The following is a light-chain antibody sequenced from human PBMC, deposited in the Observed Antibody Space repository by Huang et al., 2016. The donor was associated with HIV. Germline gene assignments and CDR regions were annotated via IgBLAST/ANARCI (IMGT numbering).Light chain of an antibody. Sequence: EIVMTQSPATLSASPGAGVTLSCRARQSVNSNLAWYQQKPGQAPRLLIYGASTRSMGIPARFSGSGCGTEFTLTISGLKSEDFAVYFCQHYDNWPPITFGPGTKVEIK. CDR1: QSVNSN. CDR3: QHYDNWPPIT. J-gene: IGKJ3*01. CDR2: GAS. V-gene: IGKV3-15*01.